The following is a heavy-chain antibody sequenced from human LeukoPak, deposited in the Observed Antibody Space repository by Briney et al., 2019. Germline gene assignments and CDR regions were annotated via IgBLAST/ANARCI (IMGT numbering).Heavy chain of an antibody. CDR3: AKDYYDSSGYYYDAFDI. V-gene: IGHV3-66*01. Sequence: GGSLRLSCAASGFTVGSTSMSWVRQAPGKGLEWVSLTYSGGSTYYGDSVKGRFTFSRDNSKNTLYLQMNSLRAEDTAVYYCAKDYYDSSGYYYDAFDIWGQGTMVTVSS. CDR2: TYSGGST. D-gene: IGHD3-22*01. J-gene: IGHJ3*02. CDR1: GFTVGSTS.